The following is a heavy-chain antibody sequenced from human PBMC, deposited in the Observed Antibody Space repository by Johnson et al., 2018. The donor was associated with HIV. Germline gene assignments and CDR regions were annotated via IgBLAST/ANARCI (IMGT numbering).Heavy chain of an antibody. J-gene: IGHJ3*02. V-gene: IGHV3-30*02. CDR3: ARGYTWNDVSI. D-gene: IGHD1-1*01. CDR2: IRYDGSNK. Sequence: QVQLVESGGGVVQPGGSLRLSCAASRFTFSSYGMHWVRQAPGKGLAWVAFIRYDGSNKYYADSVKGRFTISRDNSKNTLYLHMRSLRAEDTAVYYCARGYTWNDVSIWGQGTMVTVSS. CDR1: RFTFSSYG.